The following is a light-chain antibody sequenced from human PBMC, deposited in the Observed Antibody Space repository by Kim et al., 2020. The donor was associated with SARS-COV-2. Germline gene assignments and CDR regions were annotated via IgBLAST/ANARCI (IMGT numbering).Light chain of an antibody. J-gene: IGKJ3*01. CDR1: QSITTF. CDR2: AAS. V-gene: IGKV1-39*01. Sequence: ASVGDSVTITCRTSQSITTFMNWYQQKPGEAPNLLIYAASSLRNGVPLRFRGSGSETHFTLTITDLQPDDFASYYCLQTYSAPLAFGAGTKVDIK. CDR3: LQTYSAPLA.